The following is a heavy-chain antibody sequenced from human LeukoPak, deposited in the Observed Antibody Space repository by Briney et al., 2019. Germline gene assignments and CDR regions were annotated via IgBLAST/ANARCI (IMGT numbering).Heavy chain of an antibody. CDR1: GFTFSSYW. J-gene: IGHJ4*02. D-gene: IGHD4-23*01. Sequence: GGSLRLSCAVSGFTFSSYWMHWVRQAPGEGLVWVSRIDRDGSRINYADSVKGRFTISRDNGKNTLFLQMNSLRAEDAAVYYCVRGNDYGGPHYWGQGTLVTVSS. CDR3: VRGNDYGGPHY. CDR2: IDRDGSRI. V-gene: IGHV3-74*01.